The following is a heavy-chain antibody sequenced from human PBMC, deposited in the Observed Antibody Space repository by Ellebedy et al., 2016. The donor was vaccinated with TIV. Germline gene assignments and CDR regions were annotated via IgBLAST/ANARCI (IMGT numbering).Heavy chain of an antibody. CDR2: IYPVDFDT. D-gene: IGHD3-22*01. J-gene: IGHJ3*02. CDR1: GYSFTSYW. CDR3: ALNYYDSSGYPQNDAFDI. V-gene: IGHV5-51*01. Sequence: GESLKISCKGSGYSFTSYWISWVRQMPGKGLEWMGIIYPVDFDTRYSPSFQGQVTISADKSITTAYLQWSSLKASDTAMYYCALNYYDSSGYPQNDAFDIWGQGTMVTVSS.